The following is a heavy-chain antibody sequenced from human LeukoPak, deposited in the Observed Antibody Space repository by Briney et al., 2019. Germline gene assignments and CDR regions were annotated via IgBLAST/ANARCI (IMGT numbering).Heavy chain of an antibody. Sequence: RASVKVSCKASGYTFTSYYMHWVRQAPGQGLEWMGIINPSGGSTSYAQKFQGRVTMTRDTSTSTVYMELSSLRSEDTAAYYCARDTNPSSSSGYYGSGSYYNPLDYWGQGTLVTVSS. V-gene: IGHV1-46*03. J-gene: IGHJ4*02. CDR3: ARDTNPSSSSGYYGSGSYYNPLDY. D-gene: IGHD3-10*01. CDR2: INPSGGST. CDR1: GYTFTSYY.